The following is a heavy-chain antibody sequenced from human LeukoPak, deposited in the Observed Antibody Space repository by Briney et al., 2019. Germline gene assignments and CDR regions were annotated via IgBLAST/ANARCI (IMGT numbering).Heavy chain of an antibody. V-gene: IGHV3-30*01. CDR2: ISYDGSNK. J-gene: IGHJ4*02. CDR3: AREIAAANLFDY. D-gene: IGHD6-13*01. Sequence: GRSLRLSCAASGFTFSSYAMHWVRQAPGKGLEWVAVISYDGSNKYYADSVKGRFTISRDNSKNTLYLQMNSLRAEDTAVYYCAREIAAANLFDYWGQGTLVTVSS. CDR1: GFTFSSYA.